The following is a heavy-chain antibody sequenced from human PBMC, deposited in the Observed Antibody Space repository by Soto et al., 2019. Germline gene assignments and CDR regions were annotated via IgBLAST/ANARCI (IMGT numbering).Heavy chain of an antibody. V-gene: IGHV3-21*01. D-gene: IGHD6-13*01. J-gene: IGHJ3*02. CDR3: ARDTVDPGDSSSWYPVAFDI. CDR2: ISSSSYI. Sequence: PGGSLRLSCAASGFTFSSYSMNWVRQAPGKGLEWVSSISSSSYIYYADSVKGRFTISRDNAKNSLYLQMNSLRAEDTAVYYCARDTVDPGDSSSWYPVAFDIWGQGTMVTVS. CDR1: GFTFSSYS.